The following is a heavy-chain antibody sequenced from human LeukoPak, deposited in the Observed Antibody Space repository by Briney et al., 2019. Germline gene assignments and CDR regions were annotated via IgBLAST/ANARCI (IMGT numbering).Heavy chain of an antibody. CDR2: ISYNGRT. V-gene: IGHV4-39*07. Sequence: SETLSLTCSVSGGSISTNGYYWGWVRQPPGKGLQWIASISYNGRTSYNPSLKSRVTISVDTSKNQFSPKLSSVTAADTAVYYCARMYNWNVGYWGQGTLVTVSS. CDR1: GGSISTNGYY. J-gene: IGHJ4*02. D-gene: IGHD1-1*01. CDR3: ARMYNWNVGY.